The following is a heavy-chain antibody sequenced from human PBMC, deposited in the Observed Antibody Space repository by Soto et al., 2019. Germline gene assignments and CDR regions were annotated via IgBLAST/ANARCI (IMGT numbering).Heavy chain of an antibody. CDR3: ARDQGGELPYYYYGMDV. D-gene: IGHD1-7*01. Sequence: ASVKVSCKASGDTFTSYGISCVRQAPGQGLEWMGWISAYNGNTNYAQKLQGRVTMTTDTSTSTAYMELRSLRSDDTAVYYCARDQGGELPYYYYGMDVWGQGTTVTVSS. V-gene: IGHV1-18*04. J-gene: IGHJ6*02. CDR2: ISAYNGNT. CDR1: GDTFTSYG.